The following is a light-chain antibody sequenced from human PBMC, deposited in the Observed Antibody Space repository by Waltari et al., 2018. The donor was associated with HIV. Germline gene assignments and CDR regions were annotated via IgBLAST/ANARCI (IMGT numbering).Light chain of an antibody. J-gene: IGLJ3*02. CDR1: SSDIGGYNY. CDR3: SSYTSSSTLGV. V-gene: IGLV2-14*01. CDR2: DVS. Sequence: QSALTQPASVSGSPGQSITISCTGTSSDIGGYNYVSWYQQHPGKAPKLMFYDVSNRPQGVSNRVSGSKSGNTASLTISGLQAEDEADYYCSSYTSSSTLGVFGGGTKLTVL.